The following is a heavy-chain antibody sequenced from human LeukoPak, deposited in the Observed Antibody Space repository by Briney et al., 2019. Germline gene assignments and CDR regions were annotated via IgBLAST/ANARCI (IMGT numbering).Heavy chain of an antibody. CDR3: AKDPNYDFWSGYYGYFDY. CDR2: ISESGGNT. D-gene: IGHD3-3*01. CDR1: GFTFSTCA. J-gene: IGHJ4*02. Sequence: GGSLRLSCGASGFTFSTCAMNWVRQAPGKGLEWVSGISESGGNTYYADSVKGRFTISRDNSKNTLYLQMNSLRAEDTAVYYCAKDPNYDFWSGYYGYFDYWGQGTLVTVSS. V-gene: IGHV3-23*01.